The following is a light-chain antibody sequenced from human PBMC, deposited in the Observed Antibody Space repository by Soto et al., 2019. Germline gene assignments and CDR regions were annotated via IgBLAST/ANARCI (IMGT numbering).Light chain of an antibody. CDR3: QQYGSSVT. J-gene: IGKJ1*01. Sequence: EILMTQSPVTLSVSPGERATLSCRASQSVSSSYLAWYQQKPGQAPRLLIYGASSRATGIPDRFSGSGSGTDFTLTISRLEPEDFAVYYCQQYGSSVTFGQGTKVDIK. V-gene: IGKV3-20*01. CDR1: QSVSSSY. CDR2: GAS.